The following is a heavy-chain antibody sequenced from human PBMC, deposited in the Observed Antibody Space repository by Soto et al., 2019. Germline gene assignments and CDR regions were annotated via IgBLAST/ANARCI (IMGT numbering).Heavy chain of an antibody. D-gene: IGHD1-26*01. V-gene: IGHV3-30-3*01. CDR1: GFTFSSYA. CDR2: ISYDGSNK. J-gene: IGHJ6*02. CDR3: ARDFVVGANYYYYYGMDV. Sequence: GGSLRLSCAASGFTFSSYAMHWVRQAPGKGLEWVAVISYDGSNKYYADSVKGRFTISRDNSKKTLYLQMNSLRAEDTAVYYCARDFVVGANYYYYYGMDVWGQGTTVTVSS.